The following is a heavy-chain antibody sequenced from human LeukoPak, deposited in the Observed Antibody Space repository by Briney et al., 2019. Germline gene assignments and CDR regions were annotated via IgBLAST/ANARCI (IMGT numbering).Heavy chain of an antibody. CDR3: ALSTSDYGDYVYRI. D-gene: IGHD4-17*01. Sequence: ASVKVSXKASGGTFSSYAISWVRQAPGQGLEWMGGIIPIFGTANYAQKFQGRVTITADESTSTAYMELSSLRSEDTAVYYCALSTSDYGDYVYRIWGQGTLVTVSS. V-gene: IGHV1-69*13. CDR1: GGTFSSYA. J-gene: IGHJ4*02. CDR2: IIPIFGTA.